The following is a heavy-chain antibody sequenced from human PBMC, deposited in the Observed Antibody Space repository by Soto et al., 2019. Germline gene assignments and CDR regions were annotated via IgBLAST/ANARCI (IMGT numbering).Heavy chain of an antibody. V-gene: IGHV1-2*02. Sequence: QVQLVQSGAEVKKPGASVKVSCKASGYTFTGYYMHWVRQAPGQGLEWMGWINPNSGGTNYAQKFQGRVTMTRDTSISTAYMELSRLRSDDTAVYYCARDVGIKAGPVVAARAGWFDPWGQGTLVTVSS. CDR3: ARDVGIKAGPVVAARAGWFDP. CDR2: INPNSGGT. D-gene: IGHD2-15*01. J-gene: IGHJ5*02. CDR1: GYTFTGYY.